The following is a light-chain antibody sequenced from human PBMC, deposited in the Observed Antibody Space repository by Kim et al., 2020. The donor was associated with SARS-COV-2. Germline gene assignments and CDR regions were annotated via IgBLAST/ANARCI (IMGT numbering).Light chain of an antibody. V-gene: IGKV1-39*01. CDR3: QQSYRTPIT. CDR2: AAS. Sequence: DIQMTQSPSSLSASVGVRVTITCRASQSITNYLNWYQQKPGRAPKLLIYAASSLQSGVPSRFSGSASGTDFTLTISSLRPEDFATYFCQQSYRTPITFGQGTRLEIK. CDR1: QSITNY. J-gene: IGKJ5*01.